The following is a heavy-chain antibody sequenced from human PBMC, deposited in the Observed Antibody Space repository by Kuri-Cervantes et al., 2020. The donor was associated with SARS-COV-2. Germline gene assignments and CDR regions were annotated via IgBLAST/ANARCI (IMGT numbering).Heavy chain of an antibody. CDR3: TTKXXCDGEIDY. Sequence: GESLKISCESSGVISTNAWMNWVRQAPGKGLEWLGRIKTEPDGGTTDYAPPVQGRFTISRDXARNTLXLQMRSLKSEDXGIYYCTTKXXCDGEIDYWGQGTLVTVSS. CDR2: IKTEPDGGTT. J-gene: IGHJ4*02. V-gene: IGHV3-15*05. D-gene: IGHD4-17*01. CDR1: GVISTNAW.